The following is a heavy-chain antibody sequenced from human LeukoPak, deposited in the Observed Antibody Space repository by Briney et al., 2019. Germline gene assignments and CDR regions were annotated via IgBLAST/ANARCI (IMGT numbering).Heavy chain of an antibody. J-gene: IGHJ4*02. CDR1: GYTFTSNY. CDR3: ARLTYSSSWYYFDY. V-gene: IGHV1-46*01. CDR2: IYPRDGST. D-gene: IGHD6-13*01. Sequence: ASVKVSCKASGYTFTSNYIHWVRQAPGQGLEWMGMIYPRDGSTSYAQKFQGRVTVTRDTSTSTVYMELSSLRSEDTAVYYCARLTYSSSWYYFDYWGQGTLVAVSS.